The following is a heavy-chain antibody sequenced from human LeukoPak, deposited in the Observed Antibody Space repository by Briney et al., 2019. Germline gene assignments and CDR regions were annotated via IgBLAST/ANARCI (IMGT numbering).Heavy chain of an antibody. D-gene: IGHD7-27*01. V-gene: IGHV1-69*04. CDR3: AREGELGIFDY. Sequence: SVNVSCKASGGTFISYGIIWVRPAPGQGLEWMGRIIPILNIADYAQKFQGRVTITADTSTSTAYMELSSLRSEDTAVYYCAREGELGIFDYWGQGTLVTVSS. J-gene: IGHJ4*02. CDR2: IIPILNIA. CDR1: GGTFISYG.